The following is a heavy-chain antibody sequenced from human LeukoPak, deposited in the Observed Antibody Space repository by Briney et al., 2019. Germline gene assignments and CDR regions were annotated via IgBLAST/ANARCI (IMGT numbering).Heavy chain of an antibody. CDR1: GYTFTGYY. J-gene: IGHJ6*03. CDR2: INPNSGGT. Sequence: ASVKVSCKASGYTFTGYYMHWVRQAPGQGLEWMGWINPNSGGTNYAQKFQGRVTMTRDTSISTAYMELSRLRSDDTAVYYCARGPRTTGTYYYYYYMDVWGKGTTVTVS. D-gene: IGHD1-1*01. CDR3: ARGPRTTGTYYYYYYMDV. V-gene: IGHV1-2*02.